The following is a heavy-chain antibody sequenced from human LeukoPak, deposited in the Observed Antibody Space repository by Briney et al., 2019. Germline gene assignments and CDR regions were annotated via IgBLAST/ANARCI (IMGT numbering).Heavy chain of an antibody. CDR1: GFTFSSYG. V-gene: IGHV3-30*18. D-gene: IGHD5-18*01. CDR2: ISYDGSNK. CDR3: AKDLGRDTAMVRYYYGMDV. Sequence: GGSLRLSCAASGFTFSSYGMHWVRQAPGKGLEWVAVISYDGSNKYYADSVKGRFTISRDNSKNTLYLQMNSLRAEDTAVYYCAKDLGRDTAMVRYYYGMDVWGQGTTVTVSS. J-gene: IGHJ6*02.